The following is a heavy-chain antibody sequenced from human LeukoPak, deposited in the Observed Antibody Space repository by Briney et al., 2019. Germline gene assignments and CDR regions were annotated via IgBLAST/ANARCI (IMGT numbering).Heavy chain of an antibody. CDR3: TRSCTAGFCYGDY. Sequence: PGGSLRLSCAASGFSISNFWMHWVRQAPGKGLVWVSRINSDGSSTTYADSVKGRFTISRDNAKHTLYLQMNSLTADDTAVYYCTRSCTAGFCYGDYWGQGALVTVSS. V-gene: IGHV3-74*01. CDR1: GFSISNFW. D-gene: IGHD2-8*02. J-gene: IGHJ4*02. CDR2: INSDGSST.